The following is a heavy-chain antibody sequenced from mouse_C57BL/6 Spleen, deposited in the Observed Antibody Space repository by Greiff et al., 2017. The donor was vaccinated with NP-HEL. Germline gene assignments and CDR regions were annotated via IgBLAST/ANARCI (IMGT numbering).Heavy chain of an antibody. CDR1: GFSLTSYG. CDR3: AKKDGSSFSYAMDY. J-gene: IGHJ4*01. D-gene: IGHD1-1*01. Sequence: VQLQQSGPGLVQPSQSLSITCTVSGFSLTSYGVHWVRQSPGKGLEWLGVIWRGGSTDYNAAFMSRLSITKDNSKSQVFFKMNSLQADDTAIYYCAKKDGSSFSYAMDYWGQGTSVTVSS. CDR2: IWRGGST. V-gene: IGHV2-5*01.